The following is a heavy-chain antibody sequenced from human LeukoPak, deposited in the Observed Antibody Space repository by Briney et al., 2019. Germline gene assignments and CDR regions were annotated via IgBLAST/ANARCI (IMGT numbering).Heavy chain of an antibody. CDR2: IYYSGST. D-gene: IGHD6-13*01. Sequence: PSETLSLTCTVSGGSISSYYWSWIRRPPGKGLEWIGYIYYSGSTNYNPSLKSRVTISVDTSKNQFSLKLSSVTAADTAVYYCARAVSWTDYYYYMDVWGKGTTVTVSS. CDR3: ARAVSWTDYYYYMDV. V-gene: IGHV4-59*01. J-gene: IGHJ6*03. CDR1: GGSISSYY.